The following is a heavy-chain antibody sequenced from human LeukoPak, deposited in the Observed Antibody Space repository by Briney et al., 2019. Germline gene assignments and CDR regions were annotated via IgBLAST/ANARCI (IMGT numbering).Heavy chain of an antibody. J-gene: IGHJ1*01. CDR3: ARVQDPRGSPPRGIKVVAATLEYFQH. Sequence: GGSLRLSCADSGFTFSSYWMSWVRQAPGKGLEWVANIKQDGSEKYYVDSVKGRFTISRDNAKNSLYLQMNSLRAEDTAVYYCARVQDPRGSPPRGIKVVAATLEYFQHWGQGTLVTVSS. CDR1: GFTFSSYW. CDR2: IKQDGSEK. V-gene: IGHV3-7*01. D-gene: IGHD2-15*01.